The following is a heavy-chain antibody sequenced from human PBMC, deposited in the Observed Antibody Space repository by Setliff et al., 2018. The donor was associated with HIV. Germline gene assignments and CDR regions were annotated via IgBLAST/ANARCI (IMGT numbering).Heavy chain of an antibody. CDR2: IRYDGSYR. J-gene: IGHJ3*02. V-gene: IGHV3-30*02. CDR1: GFTFISYG. D-gene: IGHD5-18*01. Sequence: PGGSLRLSCAVSGFTFISYGMYWVRQAPGKGLEWVAFIRYDGSYRDYVDSVKGRFTISRDNSKNTMFLQMNSLRVEDTAIYYCAKMHTAMDPDTFDIWGKGIMVTVSS. CDR3: AKMHTAMDPDTFDI.